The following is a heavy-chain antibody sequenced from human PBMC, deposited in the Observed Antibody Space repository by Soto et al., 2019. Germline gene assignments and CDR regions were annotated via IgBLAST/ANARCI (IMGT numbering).Heavy chain of an antibody. Sequence: QVQLQQWGAGLLKPSETLSLTCAVYGRSFSGYYWRWIRQPPGKGLEWIGEINHSGSTNYNPSLKSRVTMLVDTSKNQFSLKLSSVTAADTAVYYCAGDLHDGDFGAARYWGQGTLVTVSS. CDR1: GRSFSGYY. J-gene: IGHJ4*02. CDR2: INHSGST. D-gene: IGHD4-17*01. CDR3: AGDLHDGDFGAARY. V-gene: IGHV4-34*02.